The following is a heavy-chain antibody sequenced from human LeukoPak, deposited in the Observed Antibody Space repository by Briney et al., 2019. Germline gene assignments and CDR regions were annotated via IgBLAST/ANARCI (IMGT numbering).Heavy chain of an antibody. V-gene: IGHV1-2*02. CDR1: GYSITAYY. CDR2: INPHNGGT. CDR3: ARGVAAVTAFNWFDP. Sequence: GASVKVSCKASGYSITAYYIHWVRQAPGQGLEWMGWINPHNGGTKFAQKFQGRVTMTRDTSIGTAYMELSRLISDDTAVYYCARGVAAVTAFNWFDPWGQGTLVTVSS. J-gene: IGHJ5*02. D-gene: IGHD2-21*02.